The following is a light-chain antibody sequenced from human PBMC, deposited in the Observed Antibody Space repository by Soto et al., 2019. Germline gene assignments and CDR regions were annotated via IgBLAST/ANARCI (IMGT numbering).Light chain of an antibody. Sequence: EIVLTQSPGTLSLSPGERATLSCRPSQSVSSSYLAWYQQKPGQAPRLLIYGASSRATGIPDRFSGSGSGTDFTLTIIRLEPEDFAVYYCQQYGSSPGTFGQGTKVEIK. CDR1: QSVSSSY. CDR2: GAS. J-gene: IGKJ1*01. V-gene: IGKV3-20*01. CDR3: QQYGSSPGT.